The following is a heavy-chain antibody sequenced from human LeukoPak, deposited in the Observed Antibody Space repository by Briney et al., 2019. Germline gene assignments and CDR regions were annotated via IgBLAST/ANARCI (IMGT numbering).Heavy chain of an antibody. CDR3: AGSARVLLWFGESPVDY. CDR1: GYSISSGYY. V-gene: IGHV4-38-2*02. Sequence: SETLSLTCTVSGYSISSGYYWGWIRQPPGKGLEWIANIYHSGNTYYNPSLKSRVTISVDTSKNQFSLKLSSVTAADTAVYYCAGSARVLLWFGESPVDYWGQGTLVTVSS. D-gene: IGHD3-10*01. CDR2: IYHSGNT. J-gene: IGHJ4*02.